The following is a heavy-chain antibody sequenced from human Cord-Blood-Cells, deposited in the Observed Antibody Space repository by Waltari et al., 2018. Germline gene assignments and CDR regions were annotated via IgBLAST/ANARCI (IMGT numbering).Heavy chain of an antibody. CDR2: INHSGST. D-gene: IGHD3-3*01. CDR3: ARYPQLPTYYDFWSGYYTGIDY. CDR1: GGSFSGYY. V-gene: IGHV4-34*01. J-gene: IGHJ4*02. Sequence: QVQLQQWGAGLLKPSETLSLTCAVYGGSFSGYYWSWIRQPPGKGLEWIGEINHSGSTNYNPSLKSRVTISVDTSKNQFSLKLSSVTAADTAVYYCARYPQLPTYYDFWSGYYTGIDYWGQGTLVTVSS.